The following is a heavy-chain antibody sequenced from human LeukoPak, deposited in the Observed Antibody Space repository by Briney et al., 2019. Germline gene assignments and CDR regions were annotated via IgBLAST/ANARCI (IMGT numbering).Heavy chain of an antibody. CDR1: GYTFTSYG. CDR3: ARAGIRYRSGGSCYLEGHKETYYYYYYMDV. V-gene: IGHV1-18*01. CDR2: ISAYNGNT. Sequence: ASVKVSCKASGYTFTSYGISWVRQAPGQGLEWMGWISAYNGNTNYAQKLQGRVTMTTDTSTSTAYMELRSLRSDDTAVYYCARAGIRYRSGGSCYLEGHKETYYYYYYMDVWGKGTTVTISS. D-gene: IGHD2-15*01. J-gene: IGHJ6*03.